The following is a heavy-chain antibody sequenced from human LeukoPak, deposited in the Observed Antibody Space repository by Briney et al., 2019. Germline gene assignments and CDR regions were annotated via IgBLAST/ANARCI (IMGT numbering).Heavy chain of an antibody. J-gene: IGHJ5*01. CDR3: AKDRSWIIDAWFDS. D-gene: IGHD1-1*01. Sequence: PGGPLRLSCAPSGFTFSAYAMSWVRQAPGKGLEWVTSITGYGDRTYYADSVKGRFTISRDNSKNTLYLQLNSLRAEDTAVYYCAKDRSWIIDAWFDSWGQGTRVTVSS. CDR2: ITGYGDRT. V-gene: IGHV3-23*01. CDR1: GFTFSAYA.